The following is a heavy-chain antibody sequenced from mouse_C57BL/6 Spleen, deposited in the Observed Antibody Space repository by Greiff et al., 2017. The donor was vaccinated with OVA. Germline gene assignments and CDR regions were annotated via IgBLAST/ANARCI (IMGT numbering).Heavy chain of an antibody. J-gene: IGHJ2*01. V-gene: IGHV1-58*01. Sequence: EVQGVESGAELVRPGSSVKMSCKTSGYTFTSYGINWVKQRPGQGLDWIGYIYIGNGYTEYNEKFKGKATLTSDTSSSTAYMQLSSLTSEDSAIYVCARWGTTVVAKGYFDYWGQGTTLTVSS. CDR3: ARWGTTVVAKGYFDY. CDR2: IYIGNGYT. D-gene: IGHD1-1*01. CDR1: GYTFTSYG.